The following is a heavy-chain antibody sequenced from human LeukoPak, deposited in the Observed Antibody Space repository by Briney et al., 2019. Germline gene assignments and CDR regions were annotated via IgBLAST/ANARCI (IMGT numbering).Heavy chain of an antibody. D-gene: IGHD3-3*01. CDR2: MNPNSGNT. V-gene: IGHV1-8*01. J-gene: IGHJ3*02. Sequence: ASVKVSCEASGYTFTSYDINWVRQATGRGLEWMGWMNPNSGNTGYAQKFQGRVTMTRNTSISTAYMELSSLRSEDTAVYYCARRWLTYYDFWSGSNDAFDIWGQGTMVTVSS. CDR1: GYTFTSYD. CDR3: ARRWLTYYDFWSGSNDAFDI.